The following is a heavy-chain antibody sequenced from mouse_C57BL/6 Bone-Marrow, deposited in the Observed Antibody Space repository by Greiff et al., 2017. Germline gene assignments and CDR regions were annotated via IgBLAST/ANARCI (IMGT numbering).Heavy chain of an antibody. Sequence: QVQLKESGAELVRPGASVTLSCKASGYTFTDYEMHWVKQTPVHGLEWIGAIDPEPGGTAYNQKFKCKGILTADKSSGTAYMELRSLTSEGSDVYYCTSDGDYGGQGTTLTVSS. J-gene: IGHJ2*01. V-gene: IGHV1-15*01. CDR2: IDPEPGGT. CDR1: GYTFTDYE. CDR3: TSDGDY.